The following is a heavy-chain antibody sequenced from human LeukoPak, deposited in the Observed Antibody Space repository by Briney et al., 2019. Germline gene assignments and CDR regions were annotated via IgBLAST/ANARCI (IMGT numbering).Heavy chain of an antibody. CDR2: TRDDASKT. CDR1: GFTFRSYG. J-gene: IGHJ4*02. V-gene: IGHV3-30*02. CDR3: ANGDCRGGRCSSGAH. D-gene: IGHD2-15*01. Sequence: PGGSLTLSCTGSGFTFRSYGMHWVRQAPGKALEWVAYTRDDASKTWNGDSVKGRFTISRDNSKNTLYLHMNSVRGEDTAMYYCANGDCRGGRCSSGAHWGQGTLVTVSS.